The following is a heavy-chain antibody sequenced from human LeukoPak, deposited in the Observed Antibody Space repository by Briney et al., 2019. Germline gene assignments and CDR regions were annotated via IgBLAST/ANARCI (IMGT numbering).Heavy chain of an antibody. D-gene: IGHD5-12*01. Sequence: SETLSLTCTVSGGSISSGSYYWSWIRQPAGKGLEWIGRLYTSGSTNYDPSLKSRVTISVDTSKNQFSLKLSSVTAADTAVYYCAKGSGYEAQYYHYYMDVWGKGTTVTISS. CDR3: AKGSGYEAQYYHYYMDV. CDR1: GGSISSGSYY. J-gene: IGHJ6*03. CDR2: LYTSGST. V-gene: IGHV4-61*02.